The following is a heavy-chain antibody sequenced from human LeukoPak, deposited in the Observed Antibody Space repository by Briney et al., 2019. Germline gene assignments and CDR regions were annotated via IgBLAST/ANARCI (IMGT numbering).Heavy chain of an antibody. CDR3: ARGEDGYNLIGDY. V-gene: IGHV3-23*01. J-gene: IGHJ4*02. D-gene: IGHD5-24*01. CDR2: ISGSGGST. CDR1: GFTFSSYA. Sequence: GGSLRLSCAASGFTFSSYAMSWVRQAPGKGLEWVSAISGSGGSTYYADSVKGRFTISRDNAKKSLYLQMDSLRAEDTAVYYCARGEDGYNLIGDYWGQGTLVTVSS.